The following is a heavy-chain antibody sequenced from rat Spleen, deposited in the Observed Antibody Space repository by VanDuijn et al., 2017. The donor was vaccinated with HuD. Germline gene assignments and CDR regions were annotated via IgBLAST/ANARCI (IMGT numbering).Heavy chain of an antibody. CDR1: GFTFSNYD. J-gene: IGHJ3*01. D-gene: IGHD4-3*01. Sequence: EVQLVESGGGLVQPGSPLKLSCAASGFTFSNYDMAWVRQAPTKGLEWIASISTGGGNTYYRDSVKGRFTISRDNAKNTQYLQMDSLRSEDTATYYCVRQETSGYSNWFTYWGQGTLVTVSS. CDR2: ISTGGGNT. V-gene: IGHV5S13*01. CDR3: VRQETSGYSNWFTY.